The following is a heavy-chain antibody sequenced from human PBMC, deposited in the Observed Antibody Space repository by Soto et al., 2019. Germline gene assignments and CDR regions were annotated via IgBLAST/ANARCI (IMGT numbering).Heavy chain of an antibody. D-gene: IGHD2-21*01. CDR1: GYTFSSYH. CDR3: ARYCSPTDY. Sequence: QVQLVQSGAEVKKPGASVKVSCKASGYTFSSYHISWVRQAPGQGLEWMGGISAYNGNTNYAQKLQGRVTMTTDKSTLTAYMEERSLRYDDTAVYYCARYCSPTDYWGQGTMVTVSS. CDR2: ISAYNGNT. J-gene: IGHJ4*01. V-gene: IGHV1-18*01.